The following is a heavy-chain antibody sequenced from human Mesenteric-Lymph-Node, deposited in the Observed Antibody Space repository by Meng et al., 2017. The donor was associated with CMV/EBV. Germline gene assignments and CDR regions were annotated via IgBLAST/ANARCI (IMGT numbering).Heavy chain of an antibody. Sequence: GGSLRLSCAASGFTFSSYSMNWVRQAPGKGLEWVSSISSSSYIYYADSVKGRFTISRDNAKNSLYLQMNSLRAEDTAVYYCAREGGYCSSTSCYAYGMDVWGQGTTVTVSS. CDR3: AREGGYCSSTSCYAYGMDV. V-gene: IGHV3-21*01. D-gene: IGHD2-2*01. J-gene: IGHJ6*02. CDR1: GFTFSSYS. CDR2: ISSSSYI.